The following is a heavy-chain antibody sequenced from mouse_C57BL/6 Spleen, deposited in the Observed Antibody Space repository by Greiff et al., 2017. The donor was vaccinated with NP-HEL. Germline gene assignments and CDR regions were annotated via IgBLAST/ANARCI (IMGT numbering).Heavy chain of an antibody. CDR1: GFTFSDYG. J-gene: IGHJ3*01. CDR3: ARGTGKGGFAY. Sequence: EVHLVESGGGLVKPGGSLKLSCAASGFTFSDYGMHWVRQAPEKGLEWVAYISSGSSTIYYADTVKGRFTITRDNAKNTLFLQRTSLWSEDTAMYYCARGTGKGGFAYWGQGTLVTVSA. CDR2: ISSGSSTI. V-gene: IGHV5-17*01. D-gene: IGHD4-1*01.